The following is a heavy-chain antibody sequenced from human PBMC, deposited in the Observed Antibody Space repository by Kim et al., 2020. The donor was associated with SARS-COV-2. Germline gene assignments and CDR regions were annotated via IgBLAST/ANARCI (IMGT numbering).Heavy chain of an antibody. J-gene: IGHJ4*02. D-gene: IGHD3-22*01. CDR3: ARGASDSSGYYYVPPKTLGY. V-gene: IGHV4-61*01. CDR2: IYYSGST. CDR1: GGSVSSGSYY. Sequence: SETLSLTCTVSGGSVSSGSYYWSWIRQPPGKGLEWIGYIYYSGSTNYNPSLKSRVTISVDTSKNQFSLKLSSVTAADTAVYYCARGASDSSGYYYVPPKTLGYWGQGTLVTVSS.